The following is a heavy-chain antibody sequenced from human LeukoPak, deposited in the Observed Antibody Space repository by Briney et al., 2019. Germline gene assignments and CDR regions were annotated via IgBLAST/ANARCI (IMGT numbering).Heavy chain of an antibody. CDR1: GYTFTSYG. J-gene: IGHJ4*02. D-gene: IGHD4-17*01. CDR3: ARDLRDYGDLTQKRQPTAFDY. Sequence: GASVKVSCKASGYTFTSYGISWVRQAPGQGLECMGWISAYNGNTNYAQKLQGRVTMTTDTSTSTAYMELRSLRSDDTAVYYCARDLRDYGDLTQKRQPTAFDYWGQGTLVTVSS. V-gene: IGHV1-18*01. CDR2: ISAYNGNT.